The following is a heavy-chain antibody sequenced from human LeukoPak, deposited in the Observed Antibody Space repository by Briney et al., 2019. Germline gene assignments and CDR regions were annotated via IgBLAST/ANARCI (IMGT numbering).Heavy chain of an antibody. Sequence: AGGSLSLSCSASGFTFDDYAMLGVRQAPGKGLEGVSLISWGGDSTYYADSVKGRFTMSRDNTKNSLYLQMNSVKAEDTAWYYCAKPSTMGGSYLDYWGQGTLVTVSS. J-gene: IGHJ4*02. CDR2: ISWGGDST. V-gene: IGHV3-43D*03. D-gene: IGHD4/OR15-4a*01. CDR3: AKPSTMGGSYLDY. CDR1: GFTFDDYA.